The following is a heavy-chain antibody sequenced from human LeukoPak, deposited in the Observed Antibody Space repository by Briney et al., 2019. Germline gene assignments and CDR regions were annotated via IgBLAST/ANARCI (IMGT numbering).Heavy chain of an antibody. CDR1: GYSFTSYY. CDR2: IYPGDSDT. J-gene: IGHJ5*02. CDR3: ARVVGDNWFDP. D-gene: IGHD2-15*01. Sequence: GESLKISCKGSGYSFTSYYIGWVRQMPGKGLEWTGIIYPGDSDTRYSPSFQGQVTFSADKSINAAYLQWSSLKASDTAMYYCARVVGDNWFDPWGQGTLVTVSS. V-gene: IGHV5-51*01.